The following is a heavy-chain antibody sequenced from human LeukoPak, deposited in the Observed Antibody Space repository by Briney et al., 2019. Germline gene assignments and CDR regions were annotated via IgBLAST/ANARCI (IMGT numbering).Heavy chain of an antibody. CDR3: AKDGDAGTSYYFYYMDV. CDR1: GFTFSDYG. D-gene: IGHD5-24*01. J-gene: IGHJ6*03. Sequence: PGRSLRLSCAASGFTFSDYGMHWVRQAPGKGLEWVAVIWHDGSNKYYADSVQGRFTISRDSSKNTLYLQMNSLRAEDTAVYCCAKDGDAGTSYYFYYMDVWGKGTTVTVSS. CDR2: IWHDGSNK. V-gene: IGHV3-33*06.